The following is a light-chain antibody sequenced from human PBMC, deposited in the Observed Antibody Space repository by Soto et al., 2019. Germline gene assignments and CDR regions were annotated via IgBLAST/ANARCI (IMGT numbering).Light chain of an antibody. J-gene: IGKJ1*01. Sequence: DIQMTQSPSTLSASVGDRVTITCRASQTIGNWLAWYQQKAGKAPKLLIYKASSLEGGVPSRFSGSGAGTEFTLTISSLQPDDLATYYCQQYNGTFGQGTKVEIK. CDR1: QTIGNW. V-gene: IGKV1-5*03. CDR3: QQYNGT. CDR2: KAS.